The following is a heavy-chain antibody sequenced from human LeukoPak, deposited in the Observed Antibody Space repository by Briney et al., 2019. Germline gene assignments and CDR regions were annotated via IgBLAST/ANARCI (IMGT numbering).Heavy chain of an antibody. CDR3: AKTSPGDFDN. CDR1: GFTFNTYG. Sequence: GGSLRLSCAASGFTFNTYGMHWVRQAPGKGLEWVAVISYDGSDKYYADSVKGRFTISRDNSKNTLYLQMNSLRAEDTAVYYCAKTSPGDFDNWGQGTLVTVSS. J-gene: IGHJ4*02. D-gene: IGHD7-27*01. V-gene: IGHV3-30*18. CDR2: ISYDGSDK.